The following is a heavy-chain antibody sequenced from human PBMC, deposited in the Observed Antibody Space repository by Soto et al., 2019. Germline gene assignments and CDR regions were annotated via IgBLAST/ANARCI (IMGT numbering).Heavy chain of an antibody. D-gene: IGHD6-19*01. CDR2: ISYDGSNK. CDR1: GFTFSSYG. Sequence: GGSLRLSCAASGFTFSSYGMHWVRQAPGKGLEWVAVISYDGSNKYYADSVKGRLTISRDNSKNTLYLQMNSLRAEETAVYYCAKDITVAGSRWGYYYYYGLDVWGQGTTVTVSS. CDR3: AKDITVAGSRWGYYYYYGLDV. V-gene: IGHV3-30*18. J-gene: IGHJ6*02.